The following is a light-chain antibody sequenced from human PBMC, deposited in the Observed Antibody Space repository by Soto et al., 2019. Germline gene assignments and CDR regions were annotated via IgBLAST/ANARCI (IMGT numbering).Light chain of an antibody. CDR3: QSYDRSRSHYV. V-gene: IGLV1-40*01. J-gene: IGLJ1*01. CDR1: SSSIGAGYD. Sequence: QSVLTQPPSVSGAPGQRVTISCTGSSSSIGAGYDVHWYQQLPGTAPKVLISANSIRPSGVPDRFSGSKSGTSASLAITGLQAEDEADYYCQSYDRSRSHYVFGTGTKLTVL. CDR2: ANS.